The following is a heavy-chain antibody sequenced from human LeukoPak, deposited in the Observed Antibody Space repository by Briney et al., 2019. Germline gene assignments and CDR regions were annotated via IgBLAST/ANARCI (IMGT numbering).Heavy chain of an antibody. CDR1: GFTFSNAW. J-gene: IGHJ3*02. D-gene: IGHD3-22*01. V-gene: IGHV3-15*01. CDR3: TTELITLDAFDI. CDR2: IRSKTDGGTT. Sequence: PGGSLRLSCVASGFTFSNAWMSWVRQAPGKGLEWVGRIRSKTDGGTTDYAAPVKGRFTISRDDSKNTLYLQMNSLKTEDTAVYYCTTELITLDAFDIWGQGTMVTVSS.